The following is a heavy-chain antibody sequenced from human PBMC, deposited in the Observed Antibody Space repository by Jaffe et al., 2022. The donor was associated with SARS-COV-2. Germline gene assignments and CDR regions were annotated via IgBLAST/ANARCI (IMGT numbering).Heavy chain of an antibody. J-gene: IGHJ4*02. CDR1: GFIFRDYP. V-gene: IGHV3-49*04. CDR2: IRSEAYGGTT. D-gene: IGHD3-10*01. Sequence: EVQLVDSGGGLVQPGRSLRLSCTASGFIFRDYPMSWVRQAPGKGLEWVGLIRSEAYGGTTEYAASVKGRFTISRDDSKSIAYLQMNSLKTEDTAVYYCMVQYTLFDYWGQGTLVTVSS. CDR3: MVQYTLFDY.